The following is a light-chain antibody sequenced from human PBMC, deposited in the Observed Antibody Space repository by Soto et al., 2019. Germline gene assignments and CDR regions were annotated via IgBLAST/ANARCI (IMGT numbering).Light chain of an antibody. CDR2: EVS. CDR1: SSDVGGYNY. CDR3: GSYTTSSNYV. J-gene: IGLJ1*01. V-gene: IGLV2-14*01. Sequence: QSALTQPASVSGSLGQSITISCTGTSSDVGGYNYVSWYQHHPGKAPKLMLFEVSNRPSGVSNRFSGSKSGNTASLTISGLQAEDEADYYCGSYTTSSNYVFGTGTKVTVL.